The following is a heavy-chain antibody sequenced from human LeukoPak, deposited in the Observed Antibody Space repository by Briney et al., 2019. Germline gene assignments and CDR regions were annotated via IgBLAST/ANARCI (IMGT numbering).Heavy chain of an antibody. V-gene: IGHV3-21*01. CDR2: ITGSSTYI. Sequence: PGGSLRLSCAASGFTFSSYSMNWVRQAPGKGLEWVSSITGSSTYIYYADSVKGRFTISRDNAKNSLYLRMNSLRAEDTAVYYCARTFWSGPSLIDYWGQGTLVTVSS. D-gene: IGHD3-3*01. CDR1: GFTFSSYS. CDR3: ARTFWSGPSLIDY. J-gene: IGHJ4*02.